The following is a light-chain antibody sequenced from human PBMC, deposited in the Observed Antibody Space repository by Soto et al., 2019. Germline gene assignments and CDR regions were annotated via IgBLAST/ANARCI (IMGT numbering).Light chain of an antibody. CDR1: SSDVGSLQF. J-gene: IGLJ1*01. CDR3: TSFTSTSTRL. V-gene: IGLV2-14*02. CDR2: EDS. Sequence: QSVLTQPASVSGSPGQSITISCSGASSDVGSLQFVAWYQQHPGKAPKVVIYEDSKRPSGISFRFSGSTSGNTASLTISGLQPEDEADYYCTSFTSTSTRLFGSGTKVTVL.